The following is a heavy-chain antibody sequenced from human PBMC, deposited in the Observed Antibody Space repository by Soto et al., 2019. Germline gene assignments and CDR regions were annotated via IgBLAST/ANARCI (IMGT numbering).Heavy chain of an antibody. CDR2: ISSSSSTI. V-gene: IGHV3-48*01. J-gene: IGHJ1*01. Sequence: PGGSLRLSCAASGFTFSRYSMNWVRQAPGKGLEWVSYISSSSSTIYYADSVKGRFTISGDNAKNSVYLQMNSLRAEDTAVYYCARGYASGSYYFWGQGTLVTVSS. D-gene: IGHD3-10*01. CDR1: GFTFSRYS. CDR3: ARGYASGSYYF.